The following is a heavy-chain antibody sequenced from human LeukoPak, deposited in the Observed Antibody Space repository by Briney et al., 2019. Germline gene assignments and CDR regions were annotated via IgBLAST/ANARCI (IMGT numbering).Heavy chain of an antibody. CDR2: IYYSGST. CDR1: GGSISSYY. J-gene: IGHJ4*02. CDR3: ARDERVGATYIDY. Sequence: SETLSLTCTVSGGSISSYYWSWIRQPPGKGLEWIGYIYYSGSTNYNPSLKSRVTISVDTSKTQFSLKLSSVTAADTAVYYCARDERVGATYIDYWGQGTLVTVSS. D-gene: IGHD1-26*01. V-gene: IGHV4-59*12.